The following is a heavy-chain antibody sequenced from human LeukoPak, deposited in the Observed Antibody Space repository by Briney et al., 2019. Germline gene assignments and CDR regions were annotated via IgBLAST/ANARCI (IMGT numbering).Heavy chain of an antibody. V-gene: IGHV3-23*01. CDR3: AKDSGWFRFDY. CDR1: GFTFSSYA. J-gene: IGHJ4*02. Sequence: SGGSLGLSCVASGFTFSSYAMSWVRQAPGKGLEWVSAISGSGVTTHYAGSVKGRFSISRDNSKNTLYLQMNSLRAEDTALYYCAKDSGWFRFDYWGQGTLVTVSS. D-gene: IGHD6-13*01. CDR2: ISGSGVTT.